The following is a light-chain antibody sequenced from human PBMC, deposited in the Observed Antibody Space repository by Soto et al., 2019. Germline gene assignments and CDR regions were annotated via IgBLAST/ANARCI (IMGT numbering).Light chain of an antibody. J-gene: IGKJ1*01. CDR3: QQYGNSRWT. Sequence: EVVLTHSPGTLSLFPGERATLSCRASQSVSSSYLAWYQQKPGQAPRLLIFGASSRATGIPDRFSGSGSGTDFILTISRLEPEDFAVYYCQQYGNSRWTFGQGTKVDIK. V-gene: IGKV3-20*01. CDR2: GAS. CDR1: QSVSSSY.